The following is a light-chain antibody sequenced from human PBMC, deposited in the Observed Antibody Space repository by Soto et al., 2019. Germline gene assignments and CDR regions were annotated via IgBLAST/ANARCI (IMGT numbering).Light chain of an antibody. CDR2: DVD. J-gene: IGLJ2*01. CDR3: CSYSGSSTVLV. Sequence: QSALTQPASVSGSPGQSITISCTGTSSDVGGYNYVSWYQQHPGKAPRLMIVDVDNRPSGVSTRFSGSKSGNTASLTISGLQAEYEADYYCCSYSGSSTVLVFGGGTKLTVL. CDR1: SSDVGGYNY. V-gene: IGLV2-14*03.